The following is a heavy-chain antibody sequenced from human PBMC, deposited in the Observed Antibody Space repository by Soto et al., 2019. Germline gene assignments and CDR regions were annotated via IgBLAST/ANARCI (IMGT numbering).Heavy chain of an antibody. CDR3: ARDRGYYDSSGYRRYYYGMDV. CDR1: GGSISSGGYS. D-gene: IGHD3-22*01. Sequence: TLSLTCAVSGGSISSGGYSWSWIRQPPGKGLEWIGYIYHSGSTYYNPSLKSRVTISVDRSKNQFSLKLSSVTAADTAVYYCARDRGYYDSSGYRRYYYGMDVWGQGTTVTVSS. V-gene: IGHV4-30-2*01. J-gene: IGHJ6*02. CDR2: IYHSGST.